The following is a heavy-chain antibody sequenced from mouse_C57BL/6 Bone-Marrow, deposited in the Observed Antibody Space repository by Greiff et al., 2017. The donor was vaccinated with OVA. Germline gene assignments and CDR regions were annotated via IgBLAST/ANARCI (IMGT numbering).Heavy chain of an antibody. CDR1: GFSFNTYA. D-gene: IGHD1-1*01. V-gene: IGHV10-1*01. J-gene: IGHJ4*01. Sequence: EVQLVESGGGLVQPKGSLKLSCAASGFSFNTYAMNWVRQAPGKGLEWVARIRSKSNNYATYYADSVKDRFTISRDDSESMLYLQMNNLKTEDTAMYYCVGYGALMDYWGQGTSVTVFS. CDR3: VGYGALMDY. CDR2: IRSKSNNYAT.